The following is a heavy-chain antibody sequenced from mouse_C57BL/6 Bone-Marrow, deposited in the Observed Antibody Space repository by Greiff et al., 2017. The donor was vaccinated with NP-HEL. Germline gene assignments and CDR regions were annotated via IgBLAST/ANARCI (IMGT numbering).Heavy chain of an antibody. Sequence: VQLQQSGTVLARPGASVKMSCKTSGYTFTSYWMHWVKQRPGQGLEWIGAIYPGNSDTSYNQKFKGKAKLTAVTSASTAYMELSSLTNEDSAVYYCTKIYDGYYVGFAYWGQGTLVTVSA. CDR2: IYPGNSDT. D-gene: IGHD2-3*01. V-gene: IGHV1-5*01. J-gene: IGHJ3*01. CDR3: TKIYDGYYVGFAY. CDR1: GYTFTSYW.